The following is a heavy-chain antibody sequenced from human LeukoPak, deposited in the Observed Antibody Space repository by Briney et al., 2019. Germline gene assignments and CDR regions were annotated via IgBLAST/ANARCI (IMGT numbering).Heavy chain of an antibody. CDR1: GGSFSGYY. Sequence: SETLSLTCAVYGGSFSGYYWSWIRQPAGKGLEWIGRKYARGSSNYNPPVQSRVTMSVDTSKNQFSLKLRSVTAADTAVYYCARGHYCSADICTGGDSFDIWGQGTMVSVSP. CDR3: ARGHYCSADICTGGDSFDI. J-gene: IGHJ3*02. V-gene: IGHV4-59*10. D-gene: IGHD3-10*01. CDR2: KYARGSS.